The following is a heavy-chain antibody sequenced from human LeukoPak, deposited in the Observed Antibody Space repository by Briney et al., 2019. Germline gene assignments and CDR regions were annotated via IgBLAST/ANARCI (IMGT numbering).Heavy chain of an antibody. D-gene: IGHD3-9*01. CDR1: GFTFTNYA. CDR2: ISGSGGST. CDR3: ATAPIRYFAPNFDY. Sequence: PGGSLRLFCEASGFTFTNYAMSWVRQIPGKGLEWVSGISGSGGSTYHADSVKGRFTISRDNSKNTLYLQMKSLRAEDTAIYYCATAPIRYFAPNFDYWGQGTLVTVSS. V-gene: IGHV3-23*01. J-gene: IGHJ4*02.